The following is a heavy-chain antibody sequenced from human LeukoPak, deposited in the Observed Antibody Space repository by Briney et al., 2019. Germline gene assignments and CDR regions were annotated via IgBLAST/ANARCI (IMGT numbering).Heavy chain of an antibody. CDR2: IYYRGST. Sequence: SQTLSLTCTVSGGSISRGGYYWSWIRQHPGMGLECIRYIYYRGSTYYNTSLKRRVTISVDTSKNEFALKLSSVTAADTAVYYCARVAGDLFDYWGQGTLVTVSS. V-gene: IGHV4-31*03. J-gene: IGHJ4*02. D-gene: IGHD6-19*01. CDR3: ARVAGDLFDY. CDR1: GGSISRGGYY.